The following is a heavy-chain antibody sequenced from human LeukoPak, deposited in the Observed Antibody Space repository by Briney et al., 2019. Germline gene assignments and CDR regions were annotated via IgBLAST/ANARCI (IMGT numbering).Heavy chain of an antibody. CDR2: MTGSSDFI. D-gene: IGHD3-22*01. CDR3: AKALDPYYYDSSGYRGDAFDI. CDR1: GLTFSKNS. Sequence: GGSLRLSCEISGLTFSKNSLSWVRQAPGKGLEWVSSMTGSSDFIDYADSVRGRSTITRDNAENSLYLQMNSLRAEDTAVYYCAKALDPYYYDSSGYRGDAFDIWGQGTMVTVSS. V-gene: IGHV3-21*01. J-gene: IGHJ3*02.